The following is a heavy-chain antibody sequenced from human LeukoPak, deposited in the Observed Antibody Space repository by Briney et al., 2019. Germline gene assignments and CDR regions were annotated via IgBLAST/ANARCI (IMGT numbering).Heavy chain of an antibody. Sequence: GRSLRLSCAASGFTFSSYGMHWVRQAPGKGLEWVAIISYDGTNKYYADSVKGRFTISRDNSKNTLYLQVDSLRAEDTAVYYCAKDAGRTSYYRDYWGQGTLVTVSS. CDR2: ISYDGTNK. CDR1: GFTFSSYG. CDR3: AKDAGRTSYYRDY. D-gene: IGHD3-10*01. V-gene: IGHV3-30*18. J-gene: IGHJ4*02.